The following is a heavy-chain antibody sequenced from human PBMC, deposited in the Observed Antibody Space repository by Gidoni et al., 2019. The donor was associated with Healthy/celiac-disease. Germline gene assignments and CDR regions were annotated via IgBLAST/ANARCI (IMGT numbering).Heavy chain of an antibody. V-gene: IGHV3-53*01. CDR2: IYCGGIT. D-gene: IGHD3-22*01. J-gene: IGHJ3*02. Sequence: EVQLVESGGGLIQPGGSLRLSCAASGFTVSSNYMSWVRQAPGKGLEWVSVIYCGGITYSADSVKGRFTISRDNSKNTLYLQMNSLRAEDTAVYYCARVRGYYDSSGYWMDAFDIWGQGTMVTVSS. CDR1: GFTVSSNY. CDR3: ARVRGYYDSSGYWMDAFDI.